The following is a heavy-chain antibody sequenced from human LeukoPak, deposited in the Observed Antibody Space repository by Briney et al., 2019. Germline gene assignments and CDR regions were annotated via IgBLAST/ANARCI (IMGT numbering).Heavy chain of an antibody. CDR3: ARARVAVAGNFDY. CDR1: GGSISSGSYY. V-gene: IGHV4-61*02. Sequence: SETLSLTCTVSGGSISSGSYYWSWIRQPAGKGLEWIGRIYTSGSTNYNPSLKSRVTISVDTSKNQFSLKLSSVTAADTAVYYCARARVAVAGNFDYWGQGTLVTVSS. J-gene: IGHJ4*02. CDR2: IYTSGST. D-gene: IGHD6-19*01.